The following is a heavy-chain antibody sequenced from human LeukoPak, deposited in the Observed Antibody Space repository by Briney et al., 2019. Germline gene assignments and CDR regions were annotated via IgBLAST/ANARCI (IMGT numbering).Heavy chain of an antibody. J-gene: IGHJ4*02. Sequence: PGGSLRLSCAASGFTFSTYWMNWVRQAPGKGLEWVSSISSSGSYLYYADSVKGRFTISRDNTKNSLYLQMNSLRAEDTAVYYCARRDSSGWYGGDYWGQGTLVIVSS. CDR2: ISSSGSYL. D-gene: IGHD6-19*01. V-gene: IGHV3-21*01. CDR1: GFTFSTYW. CDR3: ARRDSSGWYGGDY.